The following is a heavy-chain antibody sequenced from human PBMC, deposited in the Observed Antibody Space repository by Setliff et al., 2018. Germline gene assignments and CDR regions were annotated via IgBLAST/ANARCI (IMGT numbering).Heavy chain of an antibody. V-gene: IGHV4-59*02. CDR1: GASVSSHY. CDR2: ISYSGIT. D-gene: IGHD1-1*01. J-gene: IGHJ1*01. Sequence: PSETLSLTCNVSGASVSSHYWDWIRQPPGKGLEWIGFISYSGITTYNVSLKSRVSISVDTSKNQLSLTLSSVTAADTAVYYCVREGYSEYFQDWGRGTPVTVSS. CDR3: VREGYSEYFQD.